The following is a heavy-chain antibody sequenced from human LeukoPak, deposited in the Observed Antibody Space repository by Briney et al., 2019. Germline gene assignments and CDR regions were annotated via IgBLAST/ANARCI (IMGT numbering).Heavy chain of an antibody. CDR2: ISGGGGST. J-gene: IGHJ4*02. Sequence: GGSLRLSCEASGFTFSSYSVSWVRQAPGKGLEWVSAISGGGGSTYYADSVKGRFTISRDNSKNTLYLQMNSLRAEDTAIYFCAKGDGYYLYYFDYWGQGTLVTVSS. CDR3: AKGDGYYLYYFDY. V-gene: IGHV3-23*01. D-gene: IGHD3-22*01. CDR1: GFTFSSYS.